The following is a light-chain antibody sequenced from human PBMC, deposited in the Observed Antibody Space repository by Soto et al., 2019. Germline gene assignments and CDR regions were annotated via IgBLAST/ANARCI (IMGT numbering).Light chain of an antibody. V-gene: IGKV3-20*01. Sequence: EIVLTQSPGTLSLSPGERATLSCRASQSISSSYLACYQQKPGQTPRLLIYGASSRATGIPDRVSGSGSGTDFTLTISRLEPEDFAVYYCQQYGGSWTFGQGTKVDIK. CDR1: QSISSSY. CDR2: GAS. J-gene: IGKJ1*01. CDR3: QQYGGSWT.